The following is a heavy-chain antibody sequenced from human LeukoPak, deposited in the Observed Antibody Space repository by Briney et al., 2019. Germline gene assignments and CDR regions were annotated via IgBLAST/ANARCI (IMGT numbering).Heavy chain of an antibody. Sequence: ASVKVSCKASGYTFTSYGISWVRQAPGQGLEWMGWISAYNGNTNYAQKLQGRVTMTTDTSTSTAYMELRSLRSDDTAVYYCARDLGTFYGGSSFDYWGQGTLVTVSS. D-gene: IGHD4-23*01. CDR1: GYTFTSYG. CDR2: ISAYNGNT. CDR3: ARDLGTFYGGSSFDY. J-gene: IGHJ4*02. V-gene: IGHV1-18*01.